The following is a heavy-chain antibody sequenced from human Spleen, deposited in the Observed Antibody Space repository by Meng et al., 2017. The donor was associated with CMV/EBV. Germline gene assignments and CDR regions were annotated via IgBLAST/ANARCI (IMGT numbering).Heavy chain of an antibody. CDR1: RFTISDVY. CDR3: ARWRGYFDY. Sequence: LTPSCTSSRFTISDVYMGCIRQAPGKGLEWISYISSSSSTIHYADSVRSRFTISRDNAKKSLNLQMDSLRAEDTAVYYCARWRGYFDYWGQGTLVTVSS. V-gene: IGHV3-11*01. J-gene: IGHJ4*02. CDR2: ISSSSSTI.